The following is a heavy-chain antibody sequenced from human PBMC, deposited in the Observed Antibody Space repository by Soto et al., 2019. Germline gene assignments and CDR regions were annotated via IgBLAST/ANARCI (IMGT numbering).Heavy chain of an antibody. V-gene: IGHV4-30-4*01. D-gene: IGHD1-26*01. CDR1: GGSISSDDYC. CDR3: ARGPSGDKVDY. J-gene: IGHJ4*02. CDR2: IYASGNP. Sequence: QVQLQESGPGLVEPSQTLSLTCTVSGGSISSDDYCWSWIRQSPGKGLAWIGHIYASGNPYSNPSLKSRVTISGDTSNTQFSLRLSSVTAADTAGYYCARGPSGDKVDYWGQGTLVTVSS.